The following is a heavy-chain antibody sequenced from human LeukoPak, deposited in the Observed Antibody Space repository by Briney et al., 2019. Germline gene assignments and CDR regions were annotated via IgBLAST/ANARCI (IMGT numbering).Heavy chain of an antibody. D-gene: IGHD3-3*01. CDR3: GRGKVLRFLEWLRDSYYYGMDV. V-gene: IGHV4-39*01. Sequence: SETLSLTCTVSGGSISSSRYYWGWIRQPPGKGLEWIRSIYYSGSTYYNPSLKSRVTISVDTSKNQFSLKLSSVTAADTAVYYCGRGKVLRFLEWLRDSYYYGMDVWGQGTTVTVSS. CDR1: GGSISSSRYY. J-gene: IGHJ6*02. CDR2: IYYSGST.